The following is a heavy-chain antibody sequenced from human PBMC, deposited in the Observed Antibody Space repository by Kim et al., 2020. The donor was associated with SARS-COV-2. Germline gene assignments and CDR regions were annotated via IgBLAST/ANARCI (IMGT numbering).Heavy chain of an antibody. Sequence: SETLSLTCTVSGGSIRSSSYYWGWIRQPPGKGLEWIGSIYYSGSTYYNPSLKSRVTISVDTSKNQFSLKLSSVTAADTAVYYCATSYGGNSDHAFDIWGQLRMVTVSS. J-gene: IGHJ3*02. V-gene: IGHV4-39*01. CDR1: GGSIRSSSYY. CDR2: IYYSGST. D-gene: IGHD4-17*01. CDR3: ATSYGGNSDHAFDI.